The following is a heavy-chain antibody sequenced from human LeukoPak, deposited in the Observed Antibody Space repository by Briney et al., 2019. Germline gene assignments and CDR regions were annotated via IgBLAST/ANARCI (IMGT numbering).Heavy chain of an antibody. Sequence: GGSLRLSCAASGVTVSSNYMSWVRQAPGKGLEWVSVIYSGGSTYYADSVKGRFTISRDNSKNTLYLQMNSLRAEDTAVYYCARDREPGIAAAGGFDYWGQGTLVTVSS. CDR2: IYSGGST. CDR1: GVTVSSNY. J-gene: IGHJ4*02. V-gene: IGHV3-66*01. D-gene: IGHD6-13*01. CDR3: ARDREPGIAAAGGFDY.